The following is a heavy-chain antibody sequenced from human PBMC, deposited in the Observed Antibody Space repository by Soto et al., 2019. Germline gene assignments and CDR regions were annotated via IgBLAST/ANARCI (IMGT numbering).Heavy chain of an antibody. V-gene: IGHV1-69*05. Sequence: QVQLVQSGAEVKKPESSVKVSCNAPGGTFSTYAISWVRQAPGQGLEWMGGIIPMFGTANYAQRFQDRVTXTXHESTNTVYMELSSLRSEDTAVYFCASGIQLWLRRINNGYSGWGQGTLVTVSS. CDR1: GGTFSTYA. D-gene: IGHD5-18*01. J-gene: IGHJ4*02. CDR3: ASGIQLWLRRINNGYSG. CDR2: IIPMFGTA.